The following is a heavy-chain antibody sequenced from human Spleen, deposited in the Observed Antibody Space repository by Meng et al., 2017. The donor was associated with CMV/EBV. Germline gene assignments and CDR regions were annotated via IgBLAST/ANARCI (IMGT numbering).Heavy chain of an antibody. V-gene: IGHV4-4*07. CDR2: IYTSGST. D-gene: IGHD6-13*01. Sequence: QVHCQGLGPGRVKPSGTRSLTRTVSGGSISSYHWSWIRQPAGKGLEWIGRIYTSGSTNYNPSLKSRVTMSVDTSKNQFSLKLSSVTAADTAVYYCARSRDYSSLTDYWGQGTLVTVSS. CDR3: ARSRDYSSLTDY. J-gene: IGHJ4*02. CDR1: GGSISSYH.